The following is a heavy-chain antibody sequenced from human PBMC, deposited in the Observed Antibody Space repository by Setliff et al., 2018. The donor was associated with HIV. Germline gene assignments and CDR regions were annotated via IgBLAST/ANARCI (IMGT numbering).Heavy chain of an antibody. CDR1: GYTFTGYC. V-gene: IGHV1-2*04. Sequence: ASVKVSCKASGYTFTGYCLHWVRQAPGQGLEWMAWINPNTGATNYAQKFQGWITMTRDTSITTTYMELSRLKSDDTAVYYCARGGNDTSEYLFAFDVWGQGTMVTVSS. J-gene: IGHJ3*01. CDR3: ARGGNDTSEYLFAFDV. D-gene: IGHD3-22*01. CDR2: INPNTGAT.